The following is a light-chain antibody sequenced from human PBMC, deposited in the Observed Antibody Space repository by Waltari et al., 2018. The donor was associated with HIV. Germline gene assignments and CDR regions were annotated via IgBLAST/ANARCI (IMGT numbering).Light chain of an antibody. CDR1: SLRSYY. J-gene: IGLJ3*02. Sequence: SSELTQDPAVSVALGQTVRITCQGDSLRSYYASWDQQKPGQAPVLVICGKNNRPSGVPDRVSGSSSGNTASLTITGAQAEDEADYYCNSRDSSGNHWVFGGGTKLTVL. V-gene: IGLV3-19*01. CDR3: NSRDSSGNHWV. CDR2: GKN.